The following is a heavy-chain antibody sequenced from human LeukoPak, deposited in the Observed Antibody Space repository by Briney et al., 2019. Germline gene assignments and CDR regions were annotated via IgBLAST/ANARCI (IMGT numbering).Heavy chain of an antibody. J-gene: IGHJ4*02. CDR3: ARVDLLTGYYFFDY. V-gene: IGHV1-18*01. CDR1: GYTFSNYG. D-gene: IGHD3-9*01. Sequence: ASVKVSCKASGYTFSNYGISWVRQAPGQGLEWVGWIRGDNGNTNYAQKLQGRVTMTTDTSTSTAYMELRSLGSDETAVYYCARVDLLTGYYFFDYWGQGTLVAVSS. CDR2: IRGDNGNT.